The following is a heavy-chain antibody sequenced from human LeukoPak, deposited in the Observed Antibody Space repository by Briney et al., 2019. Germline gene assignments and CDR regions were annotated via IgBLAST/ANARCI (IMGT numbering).Heavy chain of an antibody. D-gene: IGHD3-16*01. V-gene: IGHV1-2*02. CDR3: AMEGGGGLTPFDY. CDR1: GYTFTGYY. CDR2: INPNSGGT. Sequence: GASVKVSCKASGYTFTGYYMHWVRQAPGQGLEWMGWINPNSGGTNYAQKFQGRVTMTRDKYISTAYMELSRLRSADTAVYYWAMEGGGGLTPFDYWGQGTLVTVSS. J-gene: IGHJ4*02.